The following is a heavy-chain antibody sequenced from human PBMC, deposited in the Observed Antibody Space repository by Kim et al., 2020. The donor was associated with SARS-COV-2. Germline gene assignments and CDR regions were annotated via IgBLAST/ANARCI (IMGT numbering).Heavy chain of an antibody. V-gene: IGHV3-23*01. J-gene: IGHJ4*02. D-gene: IGHD3-22*01. Sequence: DSGKGRLTISRENCKNTLYLQMNSLRGEDAAVYYCAKVFDSSGYYYFFDYGGQGTLVTVSP. CDR3: AKVFDSSGYYYFFDY.